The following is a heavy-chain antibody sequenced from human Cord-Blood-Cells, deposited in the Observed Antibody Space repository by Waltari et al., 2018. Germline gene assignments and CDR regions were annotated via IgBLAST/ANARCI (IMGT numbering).Heavy chain of an antibody. J-gene: IGHJ4*02. CDR2: SNPNSGGT. Sequence: QVQLVQSGAEVKKPGASVKVSCKASGYTFTGYYMHWVRQAPGQGLEWMEWSNPNSGGTNYAQKFQGRVTMTRDTSISTAYMELSRLRSDDTAVYYCARDSGTGTTKFDFDYWGQGTLVTVSS. CDR1: GYTFTGYY. D-gene: IGHD1-1*01. V-gene: IGHV1-2*02. CDR3: ARDSGTGTTKFDFDY.